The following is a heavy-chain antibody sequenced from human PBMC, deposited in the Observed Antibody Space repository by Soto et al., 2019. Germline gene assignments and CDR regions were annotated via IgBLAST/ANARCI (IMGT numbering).Heavy chain of an antibody. J-gene: IGHJ4*02. Sequence: PSETLSLTCTVSGGSISSYYWSWIRQPAGKGLEWIGRIYTSGSTNYNPSLKSQVTMSVDTSKNQFSLKLSSVTAADTAVYYCASGAVYDILTGYYRETFDYWGQGTLVTVS. CDR2: IYTSGST. V-gene: IGHV4-4*07. CDR1: GGSISSYY. D-gene: IGHD3-9*01. CDR3: ASGAVYDILTGYYRETFDY.